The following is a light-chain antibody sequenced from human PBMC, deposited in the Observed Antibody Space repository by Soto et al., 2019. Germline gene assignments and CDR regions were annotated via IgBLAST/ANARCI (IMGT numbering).Light chain of an antibody. V-gene: IGKV3-15*01. CDR1: QSVRIN. CDR2: GAS. Sequence: EIVVSQSPATLSVSPGERATLSCRASQSVRINVAWYQQKNGQAPRLLVYGASTRASGIPDRFSGSGSGTEFTLTISSLQSEDFAVYYCQEYSKWPSRTFGPGTKVDI. J-gene: IGKJ1*01. CDR3: QEYSKWPSRT.